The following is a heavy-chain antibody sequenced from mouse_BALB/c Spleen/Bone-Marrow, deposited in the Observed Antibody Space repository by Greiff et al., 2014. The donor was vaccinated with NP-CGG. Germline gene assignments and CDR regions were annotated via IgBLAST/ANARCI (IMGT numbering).Heavy chain of an antibody. CDR3: ARVTTDWYFDV. CDR2: INPYNGDS. CDR1: GYSFTGYF. D-gene: IGHD1-1*01. Sequence: VQVQQPGPELVKPGASVKISCKASGYSFTGYFMNWVIQSHGKSLEWIGRINPYNGDSFYNQKFTGKATLTVDKSSSTAHMELRSLASEDSTVYYCARVTTDWYFDVWGAGTTVTVSS. V-gene: IGHV1-20*02. J-gene: IGHJ1*01.